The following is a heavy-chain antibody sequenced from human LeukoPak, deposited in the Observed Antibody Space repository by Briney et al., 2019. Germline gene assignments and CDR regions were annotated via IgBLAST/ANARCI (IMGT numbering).Heavy chain of an antibody. CDR2: ISSSSSYT. CDR1: GFTFSDYY. V-gene: IGHV3-11*06. Sequence: KPGGSLRLSCAASGFTFSDYYMSWIRQAPGRGLEWVSYISSSSSYTNYADSVKGRFTISRDNDNNSLFLQMNSLRADDTAVYYCARDRVTMVRGTGSGLDVWGQGTTVTVSS. CDR3: ARDRVTMVRGTGSGLDV. D-gene: IGHD3-10*01. J-gene: IGHJ6*02.